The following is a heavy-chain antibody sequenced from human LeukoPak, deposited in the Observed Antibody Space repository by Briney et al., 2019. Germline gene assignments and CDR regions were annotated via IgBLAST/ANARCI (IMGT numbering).Heavy chain of an antibody. V-gene: IGHV4-39*07. CDR1: GGSISSSAYY. D-gene: IGHD3-3*01. J-gene: IGHJ5*02. CDR3: GRDILSGYYDH. CDR2: INYDAIT. Sequence: SETLSLTCTVSGGSISSSAYYWGWIRQPPGKGLEWIGSINYDAITYYNPSLKSRVTISVDTSKNQFSLNLNSVTAADSAVYYRGRDILSGYYDHWGLGTLVTVSS.